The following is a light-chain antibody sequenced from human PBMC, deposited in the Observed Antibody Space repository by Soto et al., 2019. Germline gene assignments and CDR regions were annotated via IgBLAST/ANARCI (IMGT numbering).Light chain of an antibody. CDR2: GVS. CDR1: QPIGGDY. V-gene: IGKV3-20*01. Sequence: VLTQSPDIVSMSRGGRATISCRASQPIGGDYLAWYQQRPGQAPRLLMFGVSTRAAGISDRFSGTGSGTDFNLTSKSLEPEDVAGYYCQHYGSWYSFGQGTQVEI. J-gene: IGKJ2*01. CDR3: QHYGSWYS.